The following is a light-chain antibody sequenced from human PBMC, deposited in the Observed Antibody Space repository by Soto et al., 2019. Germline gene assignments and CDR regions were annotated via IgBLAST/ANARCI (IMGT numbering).Light chain of an antibody. J-gene: IGKJ2*01. CDR3: QYYHNWPPYT. CDR2: GAS. Sequence: EIVMTQSPATLSVSPGERATLSCRASQSVSSNLAWYQQKPGQAPRLRLYGASTRATGIPARFSGSWSGTEFTLTISTMQSKDFTVYYCQYYHNWPPYTFGQGTKLEIK. V-gene: IGKV3-15*01. CDR1: QSVSSN.